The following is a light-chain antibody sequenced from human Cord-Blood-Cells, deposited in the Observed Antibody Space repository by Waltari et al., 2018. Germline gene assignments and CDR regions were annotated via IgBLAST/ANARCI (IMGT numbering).Light chain of an antibody. J-gene: IGKJ1*01. CDR2: DAS. V-gene: IGKV1-33*01. Sequence: DIQMTQSPSSLSASVGDRVTITCQASQDISNYLNWYQQKPGKAPKLLIYDASNLETGVPSRFSGSGSETDFTFTISSLQPEDIATYYCQQYDNLSWTFGQGTKVEIK. CDR3: QQYDNLSWT. CDR1: QDISNY.